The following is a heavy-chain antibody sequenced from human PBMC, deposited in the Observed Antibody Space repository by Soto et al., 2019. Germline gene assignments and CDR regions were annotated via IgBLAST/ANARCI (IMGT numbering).Heavy chain of an antibody. CDR2: VRNRVRGYTT. J-gene: IGHJ5*02. CDR1: GFAFSDYF. D-gene: IGHD1-26*01. Sequence: EVQLVESGGGLVQPGGSLRLSCAASGFAFSDYFIDWVRQAPGKGLEWVGRVRNRVRGYTTEYAASVKGRFTISRDDSKNSVYLQMNSLRPADTAVYYCVRDRSWSYESWGLGTLVTVS. CDR3: VRDRSWSYES. V-gene: IGHV3-72*01.